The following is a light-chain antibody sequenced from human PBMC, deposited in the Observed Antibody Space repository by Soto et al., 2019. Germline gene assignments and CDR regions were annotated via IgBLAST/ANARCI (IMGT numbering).Light chain of an antibody. Sequence: QSALTQPRSVSGSPGQSITISCTGTSSDVGGYNYVSWYRQHPDKAPKLMIYDVSKRPSGVPDRFSGSKSGNTASLTISGLQAEDEADYYCCSYAGSYTHYVFGTGTKLTVL. V-gene: IGLV2-11*01. J-gene: IGLJ1*01. CDR2: DVS. CDR1: SSDVGGYNY. CDR3: CSYAGSYTHYV.